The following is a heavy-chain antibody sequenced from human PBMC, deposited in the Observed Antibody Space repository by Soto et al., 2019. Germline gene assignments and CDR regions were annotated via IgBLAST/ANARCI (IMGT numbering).Heavy chain of an antibody. J-gene: IGHJ4*02. CDR3: ARRYYYDRSGLDY. Sequence: SETLSLTCTVSGGSFSSSSYYWGWIRQPPGKGLEWIGSIYYSGSTYYNPSLKSRVTISVDTSKNQFSLKLSSVTAADTAVYYCARRYYYDRSGLDYWGQGTLVTVS. D-gene: IGHD3-22*01. CDR2: IYYSGST. CDR1: GGSFSSSSYY. V-gene: IGHV4-39*07.